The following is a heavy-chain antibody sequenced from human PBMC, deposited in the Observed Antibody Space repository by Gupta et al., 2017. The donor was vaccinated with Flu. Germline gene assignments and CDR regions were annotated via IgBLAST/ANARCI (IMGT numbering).Heavy chain of an antibody. CDR3: VRVPYASGSRSYYSGLDV. CDR2: ISSDDEE. D-gene: IGHD3-10*01. V-gene: IGHV2-26*01. J-gene: IGHJ6*02. CDR1: GLSFTNARMG. Sequence: QVTLKESGPVLVKPSETLTLTCTVSGLSFTNARMGVGWIRQPPGKALEWLAHISSDDEESSSPSLRSRLTISKDTSESQVVLTMTNMGPVDTATYYCVRVPYASGSRSYYSGLDVWGQGTTVTVSS.